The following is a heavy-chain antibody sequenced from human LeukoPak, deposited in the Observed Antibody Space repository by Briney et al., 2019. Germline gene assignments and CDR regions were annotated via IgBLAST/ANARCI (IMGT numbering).Heavy chain of an antibody. V-gene: IGHV4-38-2*02. J-gene: IGHJ6*03. CDR2: IYHSGST. Sequence: SETLSLTCTVSGYSISSGYYWGWIRQPPGKGLEWIGIIYHSGSTYFNPSLKSRVTISVATSKNQFSLKLSSVTAADTAVYFCARERGGSKLSGLYGRDYYYMDVWGKGTTVTVSS. D-gene: IGHD3-16*01. CDR1: GYSISSGYY. CDR3: ARERGGSKLSGLYGRDYYYMDV.